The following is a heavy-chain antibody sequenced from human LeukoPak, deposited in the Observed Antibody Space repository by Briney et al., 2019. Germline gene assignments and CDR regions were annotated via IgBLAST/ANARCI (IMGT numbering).Heavy chain of an antibody. Sequence: PGGSLRLSCAASGFTFSSYGMSWVRQAPGKGLEWVSAISGSGGSTYYADSVKGRFTISRDNSKNTLYLQMNSLRAEDTAVYYCAKGLSYYDILTGYRDWGQGTLVTVSS. CDR1: GFTFSSYG. J-gene: IGHJ4*02. D-gene: IGHD3-9*01. V-gene: IGHV3-23*01. CDR2: ISGSGGST. CDR3: AKGLSYYDILTGYRD.